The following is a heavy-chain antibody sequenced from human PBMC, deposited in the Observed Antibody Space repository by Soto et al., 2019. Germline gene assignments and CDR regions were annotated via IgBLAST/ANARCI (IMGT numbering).Heavy chain of an antibody. CDR2: IIPILGTA. CDR1: GGTFSSYA. J-gene: IGHJ3*02. CDR3: AIPLEPRDRASDAFDI. V-gene: IGHV1-69*13. Sequence: SVKVSCKASGGTFSSYAISWVRQAPGQGLEWMGGIIPILGTANYAQKFQGRVTITADESTSTAYMELSSLRSEDTAVYYCAIPLEPRDRASDAFDIWGQGTMVTVSS.